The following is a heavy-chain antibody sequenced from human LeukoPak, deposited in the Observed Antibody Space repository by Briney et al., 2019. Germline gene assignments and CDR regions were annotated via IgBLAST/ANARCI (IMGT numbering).Heavy chain of an antibody. J-gene: IGHJ4*02. V-gene: IGHV1-3*01. CDR1: GYTFTSYA. D-gene: IGHD1-26*01. CDR3: ARDSGDSGSYLPDY. CDR2: INAGNGNT. Sequence: GASVKVSCKASGYTFTSYAMHWVRQAPGQRLEWMGWINAGNGNTKYSQKFQGRVTITRDASASTAYMELSSLRSEDTAVYYCARDSGDSGSYLPDYWGQGTLVTVSS.